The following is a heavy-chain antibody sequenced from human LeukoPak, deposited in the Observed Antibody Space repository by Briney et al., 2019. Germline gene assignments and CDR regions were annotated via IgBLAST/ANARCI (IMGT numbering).Heavy chain of an antibody. J-gene: IGHJ3*02. Sequence: SETLSLTCTVSGGSISSSSYYWGWIRQPPGKGLEWIGSIYYSGSTYYNPSLKSRVTISEDTSKNQFSLKLSSVTAADTAVYYCARDPRDILTGWAFDIWGQGTMVTVSS. V-gene: IGHV4-39*07. CDR3: ARDPRDILTGWAFDI. CDR2: IYYSGST. D-gene: IGHD3-9*01. CDR1: GGSISSSSYY.